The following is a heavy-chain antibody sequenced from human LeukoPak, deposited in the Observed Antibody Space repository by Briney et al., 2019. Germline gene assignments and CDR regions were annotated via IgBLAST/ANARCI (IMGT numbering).Heavy chain of an antibody. CDR3: ARETSGGQNWFDP. J-gene: IGHJ5*02. CDR2: IWYDGSNK. Sequence: GGSLRLSCAASGFTFSSYGMHWVRQAPGKGLEWVAVIWYDGSNKYYADSGKGRFTISRDNSKNTLYLQMNSLRAEDTAVYYCARETSGGQNWFDPWGQGTLVTVSS. CDR1: GFTFSSYG. V-gene: IGHV3-33*01. D-gene: IGHD1-26*01.